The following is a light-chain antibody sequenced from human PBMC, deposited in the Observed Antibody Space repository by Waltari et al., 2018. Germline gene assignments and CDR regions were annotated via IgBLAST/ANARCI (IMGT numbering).Light chain of an antibody. CDR1: QSLLHSNGFYY. CDR2: LGS. J-gene: IGKJ5*01. CDR3: MQALHTIT. Sequence: DIVMTQSLLSLPVTPGEPASISCRSSQSLLHSNGFYYLDWYLQKPGQSPRPLIYLGSKRAPGVPDRFRGSSSGTDFTLTISRVETEDVGVYCCMQALHTITFGQGTRLDIK. V-gene: IGKV2-28*01.